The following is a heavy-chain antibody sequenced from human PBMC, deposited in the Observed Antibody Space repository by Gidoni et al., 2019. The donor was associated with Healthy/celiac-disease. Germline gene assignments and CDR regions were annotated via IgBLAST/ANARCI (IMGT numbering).Heavy chain of an antibody. CDR2: ISYDGSNK. Sequence: QVQLVESGGGVVQPGRSLSLSCAASGFTFSSYGMHWVRQAPGKGLEWVAVISYDGSNKYYADSVKGRFTISRDNSKNTLYLQMNSLRAEDTAVYYCAKVALPPRYYDILTGYLDYWGQGTLVTVSS. CDR1: GFTFSSYG. J-gene: IGHJ4*02. CDR3: AKVALPPRYYDILTGYLDY. D-gene: IGHD3-9*01. V-gene: IGHV3-30*18.